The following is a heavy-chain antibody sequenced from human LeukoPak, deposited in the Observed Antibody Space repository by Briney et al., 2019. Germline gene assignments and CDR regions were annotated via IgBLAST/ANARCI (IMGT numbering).Heavy chain of an antibody. CDR3: ARETRSGGSLLRGNWFDP. Sequence: SETLSLTCTVPGGSISSYYWSWIRQPPGKGLEWIGYIYYSGSTNYNPSLKSRVTISVDTSKNQFSLKLSSVTAADTAVYYCARETRSGGSLLRGNWFDPWGQGTLVTVSS. CDR1: GGSISSYY. V-gene: IGHV4-59*12. D-gene: IGHD2-15*01. CDR2: IYYSGST. J-gene: IGHJ5*02.